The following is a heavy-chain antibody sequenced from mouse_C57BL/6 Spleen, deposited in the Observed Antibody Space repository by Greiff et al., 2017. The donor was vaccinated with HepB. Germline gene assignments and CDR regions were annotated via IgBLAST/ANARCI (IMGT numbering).Heavy chain of an antibody. Sequence: EVHLVESGGGLVKPGGSLKLSCAASGFTFSDYGMHWVRQAPEKGLEWVAYISSGSSTIYYADTVKGRFTISRDNAKNTLFLQMTSLRSEDTAMYYCARQDGSSYLYYFDYWGQGTTLTVSS. CDR2: ISSGSSTI. CDR1: GFTFSDYG. CDR3: ARQDGSSYLYYFDY. D-gene: IGHD1-1*01. J-gene: IGHJ2*01. V-gene: IGHV5-17*01.